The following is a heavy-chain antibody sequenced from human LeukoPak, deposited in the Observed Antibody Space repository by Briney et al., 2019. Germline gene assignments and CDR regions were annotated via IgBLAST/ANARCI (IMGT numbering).Heavy chain of an antibody. CDR2: ISGSGGST. Sequence: QPGGSLRLSCAASGFTFSSYTMSWVRQAPGKGLEWVSAISGSGGSTYYADSVKGRFTISRDNSKNTLYLQMNSLRAEDTAVYYCAKSSRPIIVGATSDYWGQGTLVTVSS. V-gene: IGHV3-23*01. J-gene: IGHJ4*02. D-gene: IGHD1-26*01. CDR1: GFTFSSYT. CDR3: AKSSRPIIVGATSDY.